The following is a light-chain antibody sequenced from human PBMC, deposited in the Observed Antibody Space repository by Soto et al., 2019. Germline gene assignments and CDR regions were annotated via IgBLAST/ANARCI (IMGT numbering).Light chain of an antibody. CDR2: DAS. V-gene: IGKV1-13*02. CDR1: QDISTS. CDR3: QQFQAYPLT. Sequence: QLTQSPSSLSASVGDRVTIPCRASQDISTSLAWYQQKPGKPPKLLIYDASTLESGVPSRFSGRGSGTDFTLIISSLQPEDFATYFCQQFQAYPLTFGGGTRVDIK. J-gene: IGKJ4*01.